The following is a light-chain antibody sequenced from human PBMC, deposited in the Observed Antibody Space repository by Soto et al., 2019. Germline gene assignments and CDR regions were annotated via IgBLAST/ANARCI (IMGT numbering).Light chain of an antibody. Sequence: EIVMTQSPATLSVSPGERVTLSCRASQSVSTNLAWYQQTPGQAPRLLIYDASNRATGIPARFSGSGSGTDFTLTISSLEAEDFAVYYCQHRNNRPFSFGPGTKVDIK. CDR1: QSVSTN. CDR3: QHRNNRPFS. V-gene: IGKV3-11*01. CDR2: DAS. J-gene: IGKJ3*01.